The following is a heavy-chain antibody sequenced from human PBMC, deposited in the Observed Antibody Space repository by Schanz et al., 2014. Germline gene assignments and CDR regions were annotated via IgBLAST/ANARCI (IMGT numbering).Heavy chain of an antibody. D-gene: IGHD1-1*01. V-gene: IGHV3-21*01. J-gene: IGHJ4*02. CDR2: ISYGTSYI. CDR1: GFNFSSYS. Sequence: EVKMVESGGGLVKPGGSPRLSCAASGFNFSSYSLNWVRQAPGKGLEWVSSISYGTSYIYYAESVKGRFTISRDNAKNSLYLEMNSLRAEDTALYYCARDRRNADLDYWGQGTLVTVSS. CDR3: ARDRRNADLDY.